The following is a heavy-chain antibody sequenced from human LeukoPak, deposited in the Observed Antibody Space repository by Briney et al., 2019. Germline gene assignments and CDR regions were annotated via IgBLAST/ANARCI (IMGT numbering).Heavy chain of an antibody. Sequence: GGSLRLSCAASGFTVSSNYMSWVRQAPGKGLEWVSVIYSGGSTYYADSVKGRFTISRHNSKNTLYLQVNSLRAEDTAVYYCARMYSGSYPYYFDYWGQGTLVTVSS. CDR1: GFTVSSNY. J-gene: IGHJ4*02. CDR2: IYSGGST. CDR3: ARMYSGSYPYYFDY. D-gene: IGHD1-26*01. V-gene: IGHV3-53*04.